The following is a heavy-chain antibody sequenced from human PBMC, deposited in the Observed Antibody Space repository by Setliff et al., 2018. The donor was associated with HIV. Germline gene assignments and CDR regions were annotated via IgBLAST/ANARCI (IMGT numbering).Heavy chain of an antibody. Sequence: SVKVSCKASGYTFTGYYMHWVRQAPGQGLEWMGWINPIFATANYAQKFQGRVTITADKSTSTAYMELSSLRSEDTAVYYCAITTVTMGNFDYWGQGTLVTVSS. D-gene: IGHD4-17*01. CDR3: AITTVTMGNFDY. V-gene: IGHV1-69*06. CDR2: INPIFATA. J-gene: IGHJ4*02. CDR1: GYTFTGYY.